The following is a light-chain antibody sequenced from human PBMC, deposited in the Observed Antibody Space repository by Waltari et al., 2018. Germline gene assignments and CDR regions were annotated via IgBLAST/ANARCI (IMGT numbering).Light chain of an antibody. Sequence: EIVLTQSPGTLSLSLGERATLSCRASQSVSSSYLAWYQQKPGQAPRLLIYGASSRSTGIPDRFSGSGSGTDFTLTISRLEPEDIAVYYCQQYGSAPYTFGQGTKVEIK. CDR2: GAS. CDR3: QQYGSAPYT. V-gene: IGKV3-20*01. J-gene: IGKJ2*01. CDR1: QSVSSSY.